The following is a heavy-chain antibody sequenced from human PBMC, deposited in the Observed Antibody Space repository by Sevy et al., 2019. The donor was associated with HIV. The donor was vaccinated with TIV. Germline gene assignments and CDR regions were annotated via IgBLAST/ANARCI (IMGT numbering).Heavy chain of an antibody. V-gene: IGHV3-30*04. CDR2: ISYDGSNK. CDR3: ARDIVVVVAATPYYYYGMDV. J-gene: IGHJ6*02. D-gene: IGHD2-15*01. Sequence: GGSLRLSCGASGFTFSSYAMHWVRQAPGKGLEWVAVISYDGSNKYYADSVKGRFTISRDNSKNTLYLQMNSLRAEDTAVYYCARDIVVVVAATPYYYYGMDVWGQGTTVTVSS. CDR1: GFTFSSYA.